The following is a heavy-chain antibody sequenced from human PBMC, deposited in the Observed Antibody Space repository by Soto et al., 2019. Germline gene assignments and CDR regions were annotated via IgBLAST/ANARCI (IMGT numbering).Heavy chain of an antibody. V-gene: IGHV1-18*01. D-gene: IGHD6-13*01. Sequence: ASVKVSCKASGYTFTSYGISWVLQAPGQGLEWMGWISAYNGNTNYAQKLQGRVTMTTDTSTSTAYMELRSLRSDDTAVYYCARDVRIAAAAMGYYYYGMDVWGQGTTVTVSS. CDR3: ARDVRIAAAAMGYYYYGMDV. J-gene: IGHJ6*02. CDR1: GYTFTSYG. CDR2: ISAYNGNT.